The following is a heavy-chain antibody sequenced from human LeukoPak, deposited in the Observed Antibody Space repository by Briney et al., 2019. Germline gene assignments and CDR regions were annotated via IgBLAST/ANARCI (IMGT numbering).Heavy chain of an antibody. V-gene: IGHV1-2*06. D-gene: IGHD2-15*01. CDR1: GYTFTGYY. CDR2: INPNSGGT. CDR3: ASYCSGGSCYPNRFDY. J-gene: IGHJ4*02. Sequence: ASVKVSCKASGYTFTGYYMHWVRQAPGQVLEWMGRINPNSGGTNYAQKFQGRVTMTRDTSISTAYMELSRLRSDDTAVYYCASYCSGGSCYPNRFDYWGQGTLVTVSS.